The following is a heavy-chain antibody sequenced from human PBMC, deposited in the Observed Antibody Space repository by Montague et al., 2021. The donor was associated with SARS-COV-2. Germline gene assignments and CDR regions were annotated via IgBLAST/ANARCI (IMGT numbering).Heavy chain of an antibody. CDR3: ARGGGRLQYSYYYGMDV. V-gene: IGHV4-59*01. D-gene: IGHD5-12*01. CDR1: GGSMINNY. J-gene: IGHJ6*02. Sequence: SETLSLTCSVSGGSMINNYWSWIRQPPGEGLEWMGYIYYTGSTDYNPSLESRATLSIDTSKNEFSLKLTSVTAADTAVYYCARGGGRLQYSYYYGMDVWGQGTTVTGSS. CDR2: IYYTGST.